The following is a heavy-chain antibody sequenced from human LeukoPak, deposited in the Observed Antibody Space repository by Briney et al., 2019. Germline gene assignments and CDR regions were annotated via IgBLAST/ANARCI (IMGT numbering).Heavy chain of an antibody. V-gene: IGHV3-48*04. CDR3: ARDPYYGDYVV. J-gene: IGHJ4*02. Sequence: GGSLRLSCAASGFTFSTYSMNWVRQAPGKGLEWVSYISTHSSTIYYADSVKGRFTISRDNAKNSLYLQMNSLRAEDTAVYYCARDPYYGDYVVWGQGTLVTVSS. D-gene: IGHD4-17*01. CDR1: GFTFSTYS. CDR2: ISTHSSTI.